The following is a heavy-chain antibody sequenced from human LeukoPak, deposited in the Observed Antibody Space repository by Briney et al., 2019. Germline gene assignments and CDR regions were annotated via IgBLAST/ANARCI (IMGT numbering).Heavy chain of an antibody. Sequence: GGSLRLSCAASGFTFSRYSMNWVRQAPGKGLEWVSSISSSSSYIYYADSVEGRFTISRDNAKNSLYLQMNSLRAEDTAVYYCARGTNYYDSSGYYATNFDYWGQGTLVTVSS. CDR2: ISSSSSYI. V-gene: IGHV3-21*01. CDR3: ARGTNYYDSSGYYATNFDY. CDR1: GFTFSRYS. D-gene: IGHD3-22*01. J-gene: IGHJ4*02.